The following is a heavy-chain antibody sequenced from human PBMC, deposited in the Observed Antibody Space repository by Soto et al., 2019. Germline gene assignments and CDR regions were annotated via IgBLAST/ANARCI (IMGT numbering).Heavy chain of an antibody. CDR1: GGSISSGYY. V-gene: IGHV4-38-2*02. CDR3: ARNSGYSYGYGFDY. Sequence: SETLSLTCTVSGGSISSGYYWGWIRQPPGKGLEWIGSIYHSGSTYYNPSLKSRVTISVDRSKNQFSLKLSSVTAADTAVYYCARNSGYSYGYGFDYWGQGTLVTV. D-gene: IGHD5-18*01. J-gene: IGHJ4*02. CDR2: IYHSGST.